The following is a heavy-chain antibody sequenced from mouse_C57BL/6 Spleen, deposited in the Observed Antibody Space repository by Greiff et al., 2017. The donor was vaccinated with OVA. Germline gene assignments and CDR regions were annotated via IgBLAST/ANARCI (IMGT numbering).Heavy chain of an antibody. CDR2: INPGSGGT. J-gene: IGHJ2*01. CDR3: ARGPNSCFDY. CDR1: GYAFTNYL. V-gene: IGHV1-54*01. D-gene: IGHD4-1*01. Sequence: VQLQQSGAELVRPGTSVKVSCKASGYAFTNYLIEWVKQRPGQGLEWIGVINPGSGGTNYNEKFKGKATLTADKSSSTAYMLLSGLTSEDSAVYFCARGPNSCFDYWGQGTTLTVSS.